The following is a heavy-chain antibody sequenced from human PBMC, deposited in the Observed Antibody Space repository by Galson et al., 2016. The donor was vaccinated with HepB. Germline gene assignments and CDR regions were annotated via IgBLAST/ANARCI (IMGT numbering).Heavy chain of an antibody. Sequence: SLRLSCAASGFTFSSYAMNWVRQAPGKGLEWVSSISGSGGSTYYADSVKGRFTISRDNSKDTLYLPMNSLRAEDTALYYCAKDSSAYYYVSFYYYAMDVWGQGTTVTVSS. V-gene: IGHV3-23*01. J-gene: IGHJ6*02. CDR2: ISGSGGST. CDR1: GFTFSSYA. CDR3: AKDSSAYYYVSFYYYAMDV. D-gene: IGHD3-22*01.